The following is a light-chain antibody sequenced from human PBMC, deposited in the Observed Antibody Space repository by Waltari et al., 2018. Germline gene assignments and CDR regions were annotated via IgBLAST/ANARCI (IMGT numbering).Light chain of an antibody. Sequence: SYVLTQAPSMSVAPGQTARITCVGNSLGSKSVHWYQQKPGQAPVLAVYGDSNRPSGIPGRFSGSNSGSTATLTITWVEVGDEADYYCQVWDKSSYQAAFGGGTRLTVL. CDR1: SLGSKS. CDR3: QVWDKSSYQAA. V-gene: IGLV3-21*02. J-gene: IGLJ2*01. CDR2: GDS.